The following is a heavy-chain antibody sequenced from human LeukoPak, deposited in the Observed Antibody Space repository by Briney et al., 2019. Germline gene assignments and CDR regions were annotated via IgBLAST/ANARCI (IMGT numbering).Heavy chain of an antibody. V-gene: IGHV4-39*01. J-gene: IGHJ4*02. CDR1: GGSISSSSYY. CDR2: IYYSGST. Sequence: PSETLSLTCTFSGGSISSSSYYWGWIRQPPGKGLEWIGSIYYSGSTYYNPSLKSRVTISVDTSKNQFSLKLSSVTAADTAVYYCARTSRRGSGSYYFDYWGQGTLVTVSS. CDR3: ARTSRRGSGSYYFDY. D-gene: IGHD3-10*01.